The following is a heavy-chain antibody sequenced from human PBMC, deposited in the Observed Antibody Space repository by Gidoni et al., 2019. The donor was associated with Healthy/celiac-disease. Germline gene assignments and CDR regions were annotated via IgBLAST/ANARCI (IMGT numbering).Heavy chain of an antibody. Sequence: QVQLQESGPGLVKPSETLSLTCTVSGGSISSYYWSWIRQPPGKGLEWIGYIYYSGSTNYNPSLKSRVTISVDTSKNQFSLKLSSVTAADTAVYYCARGGTYSGSYYDYWGQGTLVTVSS. CDR1: GGSISSYY. CDR3: ARGGTYSGSYYDY. D-gene: IGHD1-26*01. J-gene: IGHJ4*02. V-gene: IGHV4-59*01. CDR2: IYYSGST.